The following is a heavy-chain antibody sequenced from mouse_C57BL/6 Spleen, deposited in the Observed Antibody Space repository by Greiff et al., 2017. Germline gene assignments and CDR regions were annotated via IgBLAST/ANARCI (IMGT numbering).Heavy chain of an antibody. Sequence: QVQLQQPGTELVKPGASVKLSCKASGYTFTSYWMHWVKQRPGQGLEWIGNINPSNGGTNYNEKFKSNATLTVDKSSSTAYMQLSSLTSEDSAVYYCARAMGLARYVDVWGTGTTVTVSS. CDR2: INPSNGGT. V-gene: IGHV1-53*01. CDR1: GYTFTSYW. D-gene: IGHD4-1*01. CDR3: ARAMGLARYVDV. J-gene: IGHJ1*03.